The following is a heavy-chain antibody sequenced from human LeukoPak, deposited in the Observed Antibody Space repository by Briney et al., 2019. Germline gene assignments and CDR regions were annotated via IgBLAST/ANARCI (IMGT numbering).Heavy chain of an antibody. D-gene: IGHD2-21*01. J-gene: IGHJ4*02. V-gene: IGHV4-38-2*02. Sequence: TSETLSPTCTVSGVSISTGFCWGWIRQPPGKGLEWIGNILHTGSTYYNPSLKSRVTISVDTSKNQFSLRLSSVAAADTALYYCARSLHISAPFDVWGQGTLVTVSS. CDR3: ARSLHISAPFDV. CDR2: ILHTGST. CDR1: GVSISTGFC.